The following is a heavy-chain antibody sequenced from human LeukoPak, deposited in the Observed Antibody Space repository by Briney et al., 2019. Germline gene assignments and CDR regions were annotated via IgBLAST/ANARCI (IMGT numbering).Heavy chain of an antibody. V-gene: IGHV3-7*03. Sequence: QSGGSLRLSCAASGFTFSSYWMSWVRQAPGKGLEWVANIKQDGSEKYYVDSVKGRFTISRDNAKNSLYLQMNSLRAEDTAVYYCAKDPSYYYDSSGYYAWGQGTLVTVSS. J-gene: IGHJ5*02. CDR2: IKQDGSEK. D-gene: IGHD3-22*01. CDR3: AKDPSYYYDSSGYYA. CDR1: GFTFSSYW.